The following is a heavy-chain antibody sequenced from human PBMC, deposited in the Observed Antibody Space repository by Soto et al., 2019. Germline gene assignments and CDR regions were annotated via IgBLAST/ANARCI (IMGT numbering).Heavy chain of an antibody. CDR2: IYYTGTT. D-gene: IGHD2-21*01. V-gene: IGHV4-39*01. Sequence: QLQLQESGPGLVKPSETLSLNCTVSGDTISSGSYYWGWIRQPPGKGLEWIGSIYYTGTTYYNPSSKSRVALSVDTSKAQFSLQLSSVTAADTAVYYCASGDRRGPWSPAFDYWGQGALVTVSS. J-gene: IGHJ4*02. CDR1: GDTISSGSYY. CDR3: ASGDRRGPWSPAFDY.